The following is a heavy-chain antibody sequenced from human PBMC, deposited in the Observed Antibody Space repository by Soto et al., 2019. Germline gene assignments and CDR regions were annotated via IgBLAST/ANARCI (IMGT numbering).Heavy chain of an antibody. D-gene: IGHD6-19*01. Sequence: EVQLVESGGGLVQPGGSLRLSCAASGFSISSYWMNWVRQAPGKGLEWVAIIRKDGSEKYYVDSVKGRFTISRDIAKNSLYLQMNSPRDDDTAVYYCAGGSGWLSDYWGRGTLVTVSS. CDR2: IRKDGSEK. J-gene: IGHJ4*02. V-gene: IGHV3-7*03. CDR1: GFSISSYW. CDR3: AGGSGWLSDY.